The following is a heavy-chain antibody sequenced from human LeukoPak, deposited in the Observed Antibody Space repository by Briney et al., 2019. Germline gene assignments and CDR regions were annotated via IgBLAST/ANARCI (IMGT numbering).Heavy chain of an antibody. V-gene: IGHV3-48*01. CDR3: ARDSITIFGVVNPFDY. J-gene: IGHJ4*02. CDR1: GFTFSSYS. D-gene: IGHD3-3*01. Sequence: GGSLRLSCAASGFTFSSYSMNWVRQAPGKGLEWVSYISSSSSTIYYADSVKGRFTISRDNAKNSLYLQKNSLRAEDTAVYYCARDSITIFGVVNPFDYWGQGTLVTVSS. CDR2: ISSSSSTI.